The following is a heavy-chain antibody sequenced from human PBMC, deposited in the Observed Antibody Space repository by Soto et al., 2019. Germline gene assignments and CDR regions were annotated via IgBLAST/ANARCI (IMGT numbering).Heavy chain of an antibody. CDR3: AKDVLDSSSGWGFDY. CDR2: ISGSGGST. CDR1: GFTFSSYA. D-gene: IGHD6-6*01. Sequence: GGSLRLSCAASGFTFSSYAMSWVRQAPGKGLEWVSAISGSGGSTYYADSVKGRFTISRDNSKNTLYLQMNSLRAEDTAVYYCAKDVLDSSSGWGFDYWGQGTLVTVSS. J-gene: IGHJ4*02. V-gene: IGHV3-23*01.